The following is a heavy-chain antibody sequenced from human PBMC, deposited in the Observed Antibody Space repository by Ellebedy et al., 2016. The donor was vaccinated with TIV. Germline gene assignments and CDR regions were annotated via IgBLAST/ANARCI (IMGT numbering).Heavy chain of an antibody. CDR2: ISSSSSYK. CDR1: AFTFSTYA. J-gene: IGHJ5*02. D-gene: IGHD1-26*01. Sequence: PGGSLRLSCAASAFTFSTYAMSWVRQAPGKGLEWVSAISSSSSYKYYANSVKGRFTISRDNAENSLYLQMNSLRTEDTAIYYCATLGLVGALGDWFDPWGQGTLVTVSS. V-gene: IGHV3-21*04. CDR3: ATLGLVGALGDWFDP.